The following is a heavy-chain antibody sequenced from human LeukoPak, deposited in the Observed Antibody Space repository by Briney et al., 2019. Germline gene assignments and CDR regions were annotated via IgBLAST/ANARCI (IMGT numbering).Heavy chain of an antibody. CDR3: ARHEDTYYYDGSRGPFDP. J-gene: IGHJ5*02. CDR2: INHSGST. V-gene: IGHV4-34*01. CDR1: GGSFSGYY. D-gene: IGHD3-22*01. Sequence: KPSETLSLTCAVYGGSFSGYYWSWIRQPPGKGLEWIGEINHSGSTNYNPSLKSRVTISVDTSKNQFSLKLSSVTAADTAVYYCARHEDTYYYDGSRGPFDPWGQGTLVTVSS.